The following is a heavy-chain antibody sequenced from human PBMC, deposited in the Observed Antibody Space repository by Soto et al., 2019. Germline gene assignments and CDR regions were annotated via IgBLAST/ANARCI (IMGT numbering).Heavy chain of an antibody. J-gene: IGHJ6*02. CDR3: ARRIYCSSTSCPLYYYYYGMDV. D-gene: IGHD2-2*01. CDR1: GGSISSSSYY. CDR2: IYYSGST. V-gene: IGHV4-39*01. Sequence: SETLSLTCTVSGGSISSSSYYWGWIRQPPGKGLEWIGSIYYSGSTYYNPSLKSRVTISVDTSKNQFSLKLSSVTAADTAVYYCARRIYCSSTSCPLYYYYYGMDVWGQGTTVTVSS.